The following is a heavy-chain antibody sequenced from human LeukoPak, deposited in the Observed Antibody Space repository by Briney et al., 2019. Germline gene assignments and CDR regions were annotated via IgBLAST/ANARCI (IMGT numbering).Heavy chain of an antibody. J-gene: IGHJ1*01. Sequence: PSETLSLTCAVYGGSFSGYYWSWIRQPPGKGLEWIGEINHSGSTNYNPSLKSRVTISVDTSKNLFSLKLSSVTAADTAVYYCARAGYSSSWVQHWGQGTLVTVSS. V-gene: IGHV4-34*01. CDR3: ARAGYSSSWVQH. CDR2: INHSGST. D-gene: IGHD6-13*01. CDR1: GGSFSGYY.